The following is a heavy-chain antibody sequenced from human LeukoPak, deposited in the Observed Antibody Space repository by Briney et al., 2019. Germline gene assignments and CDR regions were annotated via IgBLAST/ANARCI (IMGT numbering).Heavy chain of an antibody. CDR3: AREGSSSEFDY. V-gene: IGHV4-30-2*01. CDR2: IYHSGST. D-gene: IGHD6-6*01. J-gene: IGHJ4*02. CDR1: GGSISSGGYY. Sequence: PSQTLSLTCTVSGGSISSGGYYWSWIRQPPGKGLEWIGYIYHSGSTYYNPSLKSRVTISVDRSKNQFSLKLSSVTAADTAVYYCAREGSSSEFDYWGQGTLVTVSP.